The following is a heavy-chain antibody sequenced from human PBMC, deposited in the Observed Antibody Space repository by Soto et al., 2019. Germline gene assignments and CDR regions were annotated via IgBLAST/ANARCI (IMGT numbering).Heavy chain of an antibody. CDR2: ISAYNGNT. Sequence: ASVKVSCKASGYTFTSYGISWVRQAPGQGLEWMGWISAYNGNTNYAQKLQGRVTMTTDTSTSTVYMELRSLRSDDTAVYGCARPLGESGYYRAAGNLFDPWGQGTLVTVSS. V-gene: IGHV1-18*01. J-gene: IGHJ5*02. D-gene: IGHD3-22*01. CDR3: ARPLGESGYYRAAGNLFDP. CDR1: GYTFTSYG.